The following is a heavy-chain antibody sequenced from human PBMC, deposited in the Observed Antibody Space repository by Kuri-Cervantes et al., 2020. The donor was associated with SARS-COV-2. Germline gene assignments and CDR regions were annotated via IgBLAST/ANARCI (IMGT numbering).Heavy chain of an antibody. CDR3: AREYRETNQRKNAIDY. V-gene: IGHV3-30*01. Sequence: GESLKISCAASGFTFSSYAMHWVRQAPGKGLEWVAVISYDGSNKYYADSVKGRFTISRDNSKNTLYLQMNSLRAEDTAVYYCAREYRETNQRKNAIDYWGQGTLVTVSS. J-gene: IGHJ4*02. D-gene: IGHD1-14*01. CDR2: ISYDGSNK. CDR1: GFTFSSYA.